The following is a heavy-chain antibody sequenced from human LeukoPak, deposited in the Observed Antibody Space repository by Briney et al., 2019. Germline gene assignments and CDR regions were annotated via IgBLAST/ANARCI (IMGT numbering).Heavy chain of an antibody. Sequence: PGGSLRLSCAASGFTFSKYGMSWVRQAPGEGLELVSSISSSGGYIFYADSVQGRFIISRDNAKNSLSLQMNSLRADDTAVYYCAKDRYYYDPTLDYWGQGTLVTVSS. V-gene: IGHV3-21*04. J-gene: IGHJ4*02. CDR2: ISSSGGYI. D-gene: IGHD3-22*01. CDR1: GFTFSKYG. CDR3: AKDRYYYDPTLDY.